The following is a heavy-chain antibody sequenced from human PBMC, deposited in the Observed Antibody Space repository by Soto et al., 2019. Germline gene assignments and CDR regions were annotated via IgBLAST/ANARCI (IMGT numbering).Heavy chain of an antibody. V-gene: IGHV3-33*01. D-gene: IGHD1-1*01. CDR3: VRDLGNDSDY. Sequence: QVQLVESGGGVVQPGRSLGLSCAASGFTFSSYGMHWVRQAPGKGLEWLAIIWYDGTNEDYADSVKGRFTISRDNSKNTLYLQMNSLRTEDTAVYYGVRDLGNDSDYWGQGTLVTVSS. J-gene: IGHJ4*02. CDR2: IWYDGTNE. CDR1: GFTFSSYG.